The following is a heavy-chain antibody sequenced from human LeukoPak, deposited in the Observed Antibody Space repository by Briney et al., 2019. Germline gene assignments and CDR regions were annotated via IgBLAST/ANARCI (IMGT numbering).Heavy chain of an antibody. CDR3: ARSRPFFDP. J-gene: IGHJ5*02. CDR1: GYSFTSYW. CDR2: IYPDDSDT. V-gene: IGHV5-51*01. Sequence: HGESLKISCKGSGYSFTSYWIAWVRQMPGKGLEWMGIIYPDDSDTRYSPSFQGQVTITADKSISTAYLQWSSLKASDTAMYYCARSRPFFDPWGQGTLVTVSS.